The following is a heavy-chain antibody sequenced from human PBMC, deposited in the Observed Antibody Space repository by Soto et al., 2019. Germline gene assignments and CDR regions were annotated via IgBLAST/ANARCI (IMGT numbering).Heavy chain of an antibody. CDR2: FDPKDGKV. Sequence: ASVKVSCKVSGYSLTELSIHWVRQAPGKGLEWMGGFDPKDGKVVYAQTLAARVTMTEDTATDTVYIELESLTSEDTAVYHCATVRGVGRYWFDTWGPGILVTVSS. V-gene: IGHV1-24*01. J-gene: IGHJ5*02. CDR3: ATVRGVGRYWFDT. D-gene: IGHD2-8*02. CDR1: GYSLTELS.